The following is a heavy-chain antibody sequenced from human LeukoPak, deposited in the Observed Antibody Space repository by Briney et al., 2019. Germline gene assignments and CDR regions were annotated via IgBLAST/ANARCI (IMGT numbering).Heavy chain of an antibody. CDR1: GFTFSSYG. D-gene: IGHD3-10*01. V-gene: IGHV3-30*02. CDR3: AKGHKGFYYGSGSSFDY. J-gene: IGHJ4*02. Sequence: GGSLRLSCAASGFTFSSYGMHWVRQAPGKGLEWVAFIRYDGSNKYYADSVKGRFTISRDNSKNTLYLQMNSLRAEDTAMYYCAKGHKGFYYGSGSSFDYWGQGTLVTVSS. CDR2: IRYDGSNK.